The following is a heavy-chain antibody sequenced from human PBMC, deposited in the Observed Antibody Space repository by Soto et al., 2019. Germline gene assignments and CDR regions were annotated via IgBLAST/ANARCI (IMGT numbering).Heavy chain of an antibody. V-gene: IGHV3-11*06. Sequence: GGSLRLSCAASGFTFSDYYMSWIRQAPGKGLEWVSYISSSSSYTNYADSVKGRFTISRDNAKNSLYLQMNSLRAEDTAVYYCSMYSSSWVDYYYYGMDVWGQGTTVTVSS. CDR3: SMYSSSWVDYYYYGMDV. CDR1: GFTFSDYY. J-gene: IGHJ6*02. CDR2: ISSSSSYT. D-gene: IGHD6-6*01.